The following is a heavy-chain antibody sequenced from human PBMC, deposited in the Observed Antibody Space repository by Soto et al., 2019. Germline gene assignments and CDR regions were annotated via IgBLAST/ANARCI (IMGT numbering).Heavy chain of an antibody. Sequence: EVQLLESGGGLVQPGESLRLSCAASGFTFSSYALTWVRQAPGKGLEWVSAISNNGGSTYYADSVKGRFTVSRDNSKNKLFLQKNSRRAEDTAVYYCGKGYMAGPRGGFAPGGRETLVTAPS. CDR3: GKGYMAGPRGGFAP. CDR2: ISNNGGST. CDR1: GFTFSSYA. J-gene: IGHJ5*02. D-gene: IGHD3-16*02. V-gene: IGHV3-23*01.